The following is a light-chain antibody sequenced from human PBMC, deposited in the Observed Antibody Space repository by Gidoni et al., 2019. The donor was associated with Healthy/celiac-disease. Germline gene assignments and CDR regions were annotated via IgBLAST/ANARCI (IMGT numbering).Light chain of an antibody. V-gene: IGKV3-11*01. J-gene: IGKJ5*01. CDR3: QQRSNWIT. CDR2: DAS. CDR1: QSVSSY. Sequence: EIVLTQSPATMSLSPGERATLSCRASQSVSSYLAWYQQKPGQAPRLLIYDASNRATGIPARFSGSVSGTDFTLTISSLEPADFAVYYCQQRSNWITFGQGTRLEIK.